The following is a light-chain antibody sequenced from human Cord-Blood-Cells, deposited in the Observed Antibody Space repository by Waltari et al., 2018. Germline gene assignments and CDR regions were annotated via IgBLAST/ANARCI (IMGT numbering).Light chain of an antibody. V-gene: IGKV1-9*01. J-gene: IGKJ3*01. CDR3: QQLNSYPPT. Sequence: IQLTQSPSSLSASVGDRVTITCRASQGISSYLAWYQQKPGKAPKLLIYAASTLQSGVPSRFSGRGSGTDFTLTISSLQPEDFATYYCQQLNSYPPTFGPGTKVDIK. CDR1: QGISSY. CDR2: AAS.